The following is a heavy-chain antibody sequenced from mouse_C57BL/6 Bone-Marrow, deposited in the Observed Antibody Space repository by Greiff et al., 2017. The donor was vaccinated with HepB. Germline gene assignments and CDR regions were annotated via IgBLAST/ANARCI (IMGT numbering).Heavy chain of an antibody. J-gene: IGHJ4*01. Sequence: EVQLQQSGPVLVKPGASVKMSCKASGYTFTDYYMNWVKQSHGKSLEWIGVINPYNGGTSYNQKFKGKATLTVDKSSSTAYMGLNSLTSEDSAVYYCARGLRDYAMDYWGQGTSVTVSS. V-gene: IGHV1-19*01. CDR1: GYTFTDYY. CDR3: ARGLRDYAMDY. CDR2: INPYNGGT. D-gene: IGHD2-2*01.